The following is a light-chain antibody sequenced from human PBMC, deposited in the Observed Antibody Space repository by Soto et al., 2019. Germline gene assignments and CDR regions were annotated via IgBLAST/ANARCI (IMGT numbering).Light chain of an antibody. CDR3: QQYGSSPPS. CDR2: GAS. V-gene: IGKV3-20*01. CDR1: QSVSNSY. J-gene: IGKJ5*01. Sequence: IVLTQSPGTLSLSPGERATLSCRASQSVSNSYLAWYQQKPGQAPRLLIYGASSRATGIPDRFSGSGSGTDFTLTISRLEPEDSGVYYCQQYGSSPPSFGQGTRLEIQ.